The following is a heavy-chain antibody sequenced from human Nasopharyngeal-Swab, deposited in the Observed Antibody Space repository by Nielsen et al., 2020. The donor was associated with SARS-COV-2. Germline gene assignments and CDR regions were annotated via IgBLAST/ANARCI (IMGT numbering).Heavy chain of an antibody. Sequence: GESLKISCAASGFTFSSYWMSWVRQAPGKGLEWVANIKQDGSEKYYVDSVKGRFTISRDNAKNSLYLQMNSLRAEDTAVYYCARDPQQPVFHYYYYYMDVWGKGTTVTVSS. D-gene: IGHD6-13*01. J-gene: IGHJ6*03. V-gene: IGHV3-7*01. CDR3: ARDPQQPVFHYYYYYMDV. CDR2: IKQDGSEK. CDR1: GFTFSSYW.